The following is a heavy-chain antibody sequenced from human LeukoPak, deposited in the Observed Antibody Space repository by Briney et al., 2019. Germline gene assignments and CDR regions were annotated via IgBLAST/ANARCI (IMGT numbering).Heavy chain of an antibody. D-gene: IGHD6-6*01. CDR3: ARGRNRIAARDLDY. CDR2: INHSGST. CDR1: GGSFSGYY. Sequence: SETLSLTCAVYGGSFSGYYWSWIRQPPGKGLEWIGEINHSGSTKYNPSLKSRVTISVDTSKNQFSLKLSSVTAADTAVYYCARGRNRIAARDLDYWGQGTLVTVSS. J-gene: IGHJ4*02. V-gene: IGHV4-34*01.